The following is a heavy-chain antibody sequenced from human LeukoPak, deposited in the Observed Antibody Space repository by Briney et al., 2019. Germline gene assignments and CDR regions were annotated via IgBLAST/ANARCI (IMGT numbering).Heavy chain of an antibody. CDR3: AKDPLYGSGSYLHDAFDI. CDR2: ISGSGGST. V-gene: IGHV3-23*01. J-gene: IGHJ3*02. Sequence: GGSLRLSCAASGFTFSSYAMSWVRQAPGKGLEWVSAISGSGGSTYYADSVKGRFTISRDNSKNTLYLQMNSLRAEDTAVYYCAKDPLYGSGSYLHDAFDIWGQGTMVTVSS. CDR1: GFTFSSYA. D-gene: IGHD3-10*01.